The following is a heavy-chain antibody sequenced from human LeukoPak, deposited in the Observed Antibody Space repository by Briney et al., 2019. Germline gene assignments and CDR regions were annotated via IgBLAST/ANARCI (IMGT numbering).Heavy chain of an antibody. Sequence: SGTLSLTCAVSGVSISSNLWWTWVRQPPGKGLEWIAEIHHSGSINYNPSLKSRVTVSVDKAKNQFSLNLNSVTAADTAVYYCARGGDRSFDYWGQGTLVTVSS. J-gene: IGHJ4*02. CDR2: IHHSGSI. CDR3: ARGGDRSFDY. D-gene: IGHD3-10*01. V-gene: IGHV4-4*02. CDR1: GVSISSNLW.